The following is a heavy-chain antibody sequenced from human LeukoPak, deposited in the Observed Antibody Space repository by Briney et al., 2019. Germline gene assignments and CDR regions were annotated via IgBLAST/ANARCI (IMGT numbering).Heavy chain of an antibody. V-gene: IGHV1-8*01. CDR2: MNPNSGNT. J-gene: IGHJ4*02. D-gene: IGHD5-24*01. CDR3: ARGRGWLPQNDY. Sequence: ASVKVSCKASAYTFTSYDINWVRQATGQGLEWKGWMNPNSGNTGYAQKFQGRVTMTRNTSISTAYMELSSLRSEDTAVYYCARGRGWLPQNDYWGQGTLVTVSS. CDR1: AYTFTSYD.